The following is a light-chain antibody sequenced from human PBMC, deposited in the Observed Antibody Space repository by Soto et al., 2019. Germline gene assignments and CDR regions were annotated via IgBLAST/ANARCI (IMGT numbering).Light chain of an antibody. CDR2: GAS. J-gene: IGKJ4*01. CDR3: QQYDSSPIT. CDR1: QSVSSSF. V-gene: IGKV3-20*01. Sequence: EIVLTQSPGTLSLSPGEIATLSCRASQSVSSSFLAWYQQKPGQAPILLIYGASSRATGIPDRFSGSGSGSDFTLTISKLEPEDFAMYYCQQYDSSPITFGGGTKVEIK.